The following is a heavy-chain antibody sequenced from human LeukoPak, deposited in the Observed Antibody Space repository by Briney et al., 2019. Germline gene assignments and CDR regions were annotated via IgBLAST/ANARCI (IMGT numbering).Heavy chain of an antibody. Sequence: PGGSLRPSCAASGFTFSSYSMNWVRQAPGKGLEWVSYISSSSTIYYADSVKGRFTISRDNAKNSLYLQMNSLRAEDTAVYYCARSPDTAMVVYYYYYMDVWGKGTTVTVSS. D-gene: IGHD5-18*01. CDR2: ISSSSTI. CDR1: GFTFSSYS. V-gene: IGHV3-48*01. J-gene: IGHJ6*03. CDR3: ARSPDTAMVVYYYYYMDV.